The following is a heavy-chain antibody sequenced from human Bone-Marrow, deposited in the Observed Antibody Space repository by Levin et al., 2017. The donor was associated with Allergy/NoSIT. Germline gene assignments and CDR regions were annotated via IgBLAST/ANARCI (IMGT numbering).Heavy chain of an antibody. CDR3: ARGALGYCDGSSCPFSDY. Sequence: ASVKVSCKASGYTFPNYNIDWVRQAPGRGLEWMGWISAYNGDTKYSHKFEGRLTLSTDTTTGTAYMDLSSLRFEDTAVYYCARGALGYCDGSSCPFSDYWGQGSLVTVSS. J-gene: IGHJ4*02. CDR2: ISAYNGDT. CDR1: GYTFPNYN. V-gene: IGHV1-18*04. D-gene: IGHD2-15*01.